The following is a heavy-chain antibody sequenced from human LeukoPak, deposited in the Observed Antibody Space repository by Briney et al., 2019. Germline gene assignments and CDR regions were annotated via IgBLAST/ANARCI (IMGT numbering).Heavy chain of an antibody. V-gene: IGHV3-64D*06. Sequence: GGSLRLSCSASGFALSQHVMHWVRQAPGDGLDYVSFIHPTGSLTSYADSVKGRFTVSRDNSMNMLYLEMSSLRLEDTAVYHCVKDRSGTYSFDNWGQGTLVTVSS. J-gene: IGHJ4*02. D-gene: IGHD1-26*01. CDR1: GFALSQHV. CDR2: IHPTGSLT. CDR3: VKDRSGTYSFDN.